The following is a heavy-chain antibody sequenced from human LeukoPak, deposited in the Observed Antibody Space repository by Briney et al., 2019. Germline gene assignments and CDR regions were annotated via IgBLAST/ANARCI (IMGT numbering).Heavy chain of an antibody. CDR1: GGSFSGYH. V-gene: IGHV4-34*01. D-gene: IGHD3-10*01. J-gene: IGHJ6*02. CDR2: INHSGST. Sequence: SETLSLTCAVYGGSFSGYHWSWIRQPPGKGLEWIGEINHSGSTNYNPSLKSRVTISVDTSKNQFSLKLSSVTAADTAVHYCAGGPIGSYYYYGMDVWGQGTTVTVSS. CDR3: AGGPIGSYYYYGMDV.